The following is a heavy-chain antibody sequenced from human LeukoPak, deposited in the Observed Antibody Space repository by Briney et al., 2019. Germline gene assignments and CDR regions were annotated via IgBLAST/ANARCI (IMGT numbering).Heavy chain of an antibody. V-gene: IGHV1-69*04. CDR1: GGTFSSYA. CDR3: ARAVWRPQSNDMPFDY. CDR2: IIPILGIA. Sequence: SVNVSCKASGGTFSSYAISWVRQAPGQRLEWMGRIIPILGIANYAQKFQGRVTINADKSTSTAYMELSSLRSEDTSVYYCARAVWRPQSNDMPFDYWGQGTLVTVSS. D-gene: IGHD2-2*01. J-gene: IGHJ4*02.